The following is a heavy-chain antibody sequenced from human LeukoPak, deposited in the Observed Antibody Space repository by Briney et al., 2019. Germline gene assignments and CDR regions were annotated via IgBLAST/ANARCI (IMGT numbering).Heavy chain of an antibody. J-gene: IGHJ4*02. Sequence: ASVKVSCKASGYTFTSYYMHWVRQAPGQGLEWMGIINPSGGSTSYAQKFQGRVTMTRDMSTSTVYMELSRLRSDDTAVYYCARVALPLGYCSGGSCPLDYWGQGTLVTVSS. CDR1: GYTFTSYY. V-gene: IGHV1-46*01. CDR2: INPSGGST. CDR3: ARVALPLGYCSGGSCPLDY. D-gene: IGHD2-15*01.